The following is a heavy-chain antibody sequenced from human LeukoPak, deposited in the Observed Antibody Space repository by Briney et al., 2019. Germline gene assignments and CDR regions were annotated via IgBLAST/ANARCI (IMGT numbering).Heavy chain of an antibody. CDR1: GFTFNNYG. Sequence: GGSLRLSCAASGFTFNNYGMHWVRQAPGKGLEWVAFIHYDGSNKYYADSLKGRFTISRDNSKNILYLQMNSLRAEDTAVYYCAKDSGGGYYYMDVWGKGTTVTVSS. V-gene: IGHV3-30*02. D-gene: IGHD4-23*01. J-gene: IGHJ6*03. CDR3: AKDSGGGYYYMDV. CDR2: IHYDGSNK.